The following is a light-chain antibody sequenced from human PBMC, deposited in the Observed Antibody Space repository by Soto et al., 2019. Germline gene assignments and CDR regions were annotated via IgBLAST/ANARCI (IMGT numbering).Light chain of an antibody. J-gene: IGKJ5*01. CDR1: ESVSSN. CDR3: QQYNSWPPIT. CDR2: GAS. V-gene: IGKV3-15*01. Sequence: EVLMTQSPATLSVSPGERATLSCRASESVSSNLAWYQQRPGQAPRLVIYGASTRATGIPDRFSGGGSGTEFTLTISSLQSEDFAVYYCQQYNSWPPITFGQGTRLEIK.